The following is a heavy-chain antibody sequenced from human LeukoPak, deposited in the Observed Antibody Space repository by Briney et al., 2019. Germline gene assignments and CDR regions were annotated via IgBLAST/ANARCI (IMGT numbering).Heavy chain of an antibody. Sequence: QTLSLTCAISGDSVFSNSSWNWIRQSPSRGLEWLGRTYYRSTWYNDYAVSVRGRITVNPDTSKNQFSLHLNSVTPEDTAVYYCARRLTQYDCFDPWGQGILVTVSS. D-gene: IGHD2-2*01. CDR2: TYYRSTWYN. CDR3: ARRLTQYDCFDP. V-gene: IGHV6-1*01. CDR1: GDSVFSNSS. J-gene: IGHJ5*02.